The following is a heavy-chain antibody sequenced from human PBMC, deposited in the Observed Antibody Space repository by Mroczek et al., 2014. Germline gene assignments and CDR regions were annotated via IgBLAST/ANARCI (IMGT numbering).Heavy chain of an antibody. V-gene: IGHV3-33*01. J-gene: IGHJ6*03. CDR1: GFTLNNYG. CDR3: ARSHPQIRRRGIYYYYMDV. CDR2: IGDDGSNK. D-gene: IGHD3-10*01. Sequence: ESGGGVVQPGRSLRLSCAVSGFTLNNYGMSWVRQAPGKGLEWVAVIGDDGSNKYYADSVKGRFTISRDTSKHTLFLQMNSLRADDTAVYYCARSHPQIRRRGIYYYYMDVWGEGTTVTVSS.